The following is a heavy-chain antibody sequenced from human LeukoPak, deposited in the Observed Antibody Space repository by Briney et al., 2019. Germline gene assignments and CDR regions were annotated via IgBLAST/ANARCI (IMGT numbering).Heavy chain of an antibody. J-gene: IGHJ4*02. CDR2: IYYSGST. D-gene: IGHD3-10*01. CDR3: ARNNNFYHDGSEHQYYFDY. V-gene: IGHV4-39*01. CDR1: GGSISSSSYY. Sequence: SETLSLTCTVSGGSISSSSYYWGWIRQPPGKGLEWIGSIYYSGSTYYNPSLKSRVTISVDTSKNQFSLKLSSVTAADTAVYYCARNNNFYHDGSEHQYYFDYWGQGTLVTVSS.